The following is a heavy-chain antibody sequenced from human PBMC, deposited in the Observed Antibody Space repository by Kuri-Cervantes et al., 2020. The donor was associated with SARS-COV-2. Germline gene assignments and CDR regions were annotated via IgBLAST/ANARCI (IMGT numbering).Heavy chain of an antibody. V-gene: IGHV4-61*09. CDR3: GKVSWLQLWRRYSDS. CDR1: GVPVTGGSYF. Sequence: SCAVSGVPVTGGSYFWAWIRQPAGKGLEWIGHLDTSGSPTYNPSHRGRVALSLDPSNNRFSLSLTSTTAADTAVYYCGKVSWLQLWRRYSDSWGQGALVTVSS. J-gene: IGHJ4*02. CDR2: LDTSGSP. D-gene: IGHD5-24*01.